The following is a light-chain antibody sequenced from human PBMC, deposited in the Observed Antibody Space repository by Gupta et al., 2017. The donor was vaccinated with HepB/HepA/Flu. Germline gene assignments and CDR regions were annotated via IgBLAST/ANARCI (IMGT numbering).Light chain of an antibody. J-gene: IGKJ4*01. V-gene: IGKV2-30*01. Sequence: AVLTESPLSLPVTLGQSASISCRSSQHLLFSDGNTFLHWYQQRPGQSPRRLIYRVSNRDSGVPDRFSGSGSGTDFTLKISSVEAEDIGVYYCGQGKHWPPSFGAGTKVEIK. CDR2: RVS. CDR3: GQGKHWPPS. CDR1: QHLLFSDGNTF.